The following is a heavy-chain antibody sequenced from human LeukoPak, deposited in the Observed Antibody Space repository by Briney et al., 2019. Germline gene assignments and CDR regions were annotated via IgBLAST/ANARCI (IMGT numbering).Heavy chain of an antibody. CDR2: ISGSGGST. J-gene: IGHJ4*02. CDR1: GFTFSSYA. CDR3: AKLPTYYYESSGYPDY. Sequence: GGSLRLSWAASGFTFSSYAMSWVRQAPGKGLEWVSAISGSGGSTDYADSVKGRFTISRDNSKNTLYLQMNSLRAEDTAAYYCAKLPTYYYESSGYPDYWGQGTLVTVSS. D-gene: IGHD3-22*01. V-gene: IGHV3-23*01.